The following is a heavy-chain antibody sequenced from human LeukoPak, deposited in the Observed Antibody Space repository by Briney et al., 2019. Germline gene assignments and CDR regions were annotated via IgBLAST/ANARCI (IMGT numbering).Heavy chain of an antibody. Sequence: QTLSLTCAISGDSVSSNSAAWNWIRQSPSRGLEWLGRTYYRSKWYNDYAVSMKSRITINPDTSKNQFSLHLNSVTPEDTAVYYCASQAVAGPTDAFDIWGQGTMVTVSS. CDR2: TYYRSKWYN. CDR3: ASQAVAGPTDAFDI. D-gene: IGHD6-19*01. J-gene: IGHJ3*02. CDR1: GDSVSSNSAA. V-gene: IGHV6-1*01.